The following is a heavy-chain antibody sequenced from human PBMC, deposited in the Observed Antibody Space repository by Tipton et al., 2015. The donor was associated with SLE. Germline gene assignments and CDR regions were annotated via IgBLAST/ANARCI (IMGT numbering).Heavy chain of an antibody. Sequence: TLSLTCTVSGGSISSYYWSWIRQPPGKGLEWIGYIYYSGSTNYNPSLKSRVTISVDTSKNQFSLKLSSVTAADTAVYYCARSPGSWSLDYWGQGTLVTVSS. J-gene: IGHJ4*02. CDR2: IYYSGST. D-gene: IGHD6-13*01. CDR3: ARSPGSWSLDY. V-gene: IGHV4-59*01. CDR1: GGSISSYY.